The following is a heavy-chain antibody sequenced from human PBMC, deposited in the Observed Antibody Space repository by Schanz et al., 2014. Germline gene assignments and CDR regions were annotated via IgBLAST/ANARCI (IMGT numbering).Heavy chain of an antibody. Sequence: VQLVESGGGLVQPGGPLRLSCSASGFVFGDYYMTWIRQAPGKGLEWLSYISDSGTYTNYADSVKGRFTISRDNAKSSLYLQMNSLRVEDTAVYYCARPPHDSSGYYPFDYWGQGTLVTVSS. V-gene: IGHV3-11*05. CDR1: GFVFGDYY. CDR3: ARPPHDSSGYYPFDY. J-gene: IGHJ4*02. D-gene: IGHD3-22*01. CDR2: ISDSGTYT.